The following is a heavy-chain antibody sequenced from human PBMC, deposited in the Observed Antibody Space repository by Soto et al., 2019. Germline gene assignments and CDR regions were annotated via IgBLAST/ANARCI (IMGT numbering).Heavy chain of an antibody. CDR1: GFTFSSYA. J-gene: IGHJ5*02. Sequence: PGGSLRLSCAASGFTFSSYAMSWVRQAPGKGLEWVSAISGSGGSTYYADSVKGRFTISRDNSKNTLYLQMNSLRAEDTAVYYCAKDGWFYSSGWYAAWGQGTLVTVSS. CDR2: ISGSGGST. CDR3: AKDGWFYSSGWYAA. D-gene: IGHD6-19*01. V-gene: IGHV3-23*01.